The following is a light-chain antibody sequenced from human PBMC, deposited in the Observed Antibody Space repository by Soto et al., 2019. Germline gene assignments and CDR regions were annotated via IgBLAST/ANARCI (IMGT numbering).Light chain of an antibody. J-gene: IGLJ2*01. V-gene: IGLV4-69*01. CDR2: LNSDGSH. CDR3: QTWGSGTVV. CDR1: SGHSSYA. Sequence: QPVLTQSPSASASLGASVKLTCTLSSGHSSYAIAWHQQQPEKGPRYLMKLNSDGSHSKGDGNRDRFSGSSSGAERYLTISRLQSEDEADYYCQTWGSGTVVFGGGTKVTVL.